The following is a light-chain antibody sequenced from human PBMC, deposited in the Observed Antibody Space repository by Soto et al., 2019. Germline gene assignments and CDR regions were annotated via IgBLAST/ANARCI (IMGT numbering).Light chain of an antibody. Sequence: DIVMTQSPLSLPVTPGEPASISCRSSQSLLHSNGNIYLNWYLQKPGQSPQILIYLASIRASGVPDRFSGSGSGTDFSLRISRVEGEDVGVYYCMQALQTPITFGQGTRLEIK. CDR3: MQALQTPIT. V-gene: IGKV2-28*01. J-gene: IGKJ5*01. CDR2: LAS. CDR1: QSLLHSNGNIY.